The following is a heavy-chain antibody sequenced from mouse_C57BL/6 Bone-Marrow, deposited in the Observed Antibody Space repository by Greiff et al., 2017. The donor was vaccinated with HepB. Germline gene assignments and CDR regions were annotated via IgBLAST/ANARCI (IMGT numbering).Heavy chain of an antibody. D-gene: IGHD1-2*01. CDR2: ISSGGSYT. V-gene: IGHV5-6*01. Sequence: EVKLVESGGDLVKPGGSLKLSCAASGFTFSSYGMSWVRQTPDKRLEWVATISSGGSYTYYPDSVKGRFTISRDNAKNTLFLQMSSLKSEDTAMYSCAGTADYFDYWGQGTTLTVSP. CDR1: GFTFSSYG. J-gene: IGHJ2*01. CDR3: AGTADYFDY.